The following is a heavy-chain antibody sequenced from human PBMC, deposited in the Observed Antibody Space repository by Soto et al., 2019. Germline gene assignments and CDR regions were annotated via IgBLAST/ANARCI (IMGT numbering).Heavy chain of an antibody. CDR3: ANRYGGNYNRWYFDS. CDR2: ISWKDEK. J-gene: IGHJ4*02. Sequence: QITLKESGPTLVKPTQTLTVTCTFSGFSLSTSGAGVGWIRQSPGKAPEWLTLISWKDEKRYNPGLKSRLTITMDTSKNQVVLTMTDLAPVHTATYFRANRYGGNYNRWYFDSWGQGPLVTVSS. CDR1: GFSLSTSGAG. V-gene: IGHV2-5*01. D-gene: IGHD4-17*01.